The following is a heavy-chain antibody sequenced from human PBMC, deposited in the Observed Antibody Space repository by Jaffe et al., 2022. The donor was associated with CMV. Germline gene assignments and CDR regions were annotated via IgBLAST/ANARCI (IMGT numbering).Heavy chain of an antibody. D-gene: IGHD3-9*01. CDR1: GGSISSSSYY. J-gene: IGHJ6*03. CDR3: AGYFDWLFQESYYYMDV. Sequence: QLQLQESGPGLVKPSETLSLTCTVSGGSISSSSYYWGWIRQPPGKGLEWIGSIYYSGSTYYNPSLKSRVTISVDTSKNQFSLKLSSVTAADTAVYYCAGYFDWLFQESYYYMDVWGKGTTVTVSS. CDR2: IYYSGST. V-gene: IGHV4-39*01.